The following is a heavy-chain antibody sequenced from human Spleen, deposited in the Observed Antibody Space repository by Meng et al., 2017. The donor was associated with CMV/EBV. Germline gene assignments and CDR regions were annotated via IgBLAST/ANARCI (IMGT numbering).Heavy chain of an antibody. CDR1: GGSISSSSYY. CDR3: ARDPPEYCSSTSCYGWYFDL. V-gene: IGHV4-39*07. D-gene: IGHD2-2*01. J-gene: IGHJ2*01. CDR2: IYYSGST. Sequence: SGPGLVNPSPTLSLTCTFSGGSISSSSYYWGWIRQPPGKGLEWIGSIYYSGSTYYNPSLKSRVTISVDTSKNQFSLKLSSVTAADTAVYYCARDPPEYCSSTSCYGWYFDLWGRGTLVTVSS.